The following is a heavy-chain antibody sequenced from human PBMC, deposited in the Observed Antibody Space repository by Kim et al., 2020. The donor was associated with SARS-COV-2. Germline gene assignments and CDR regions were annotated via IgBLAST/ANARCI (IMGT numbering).Heavy chain of an antibody. Sequence: AQGFPGRVTMTRDTSISTAYMELGRLRSDDTAVYYCARAALAVAGTGFDPWGQGTLVTVSS. V-gene: IGHV1-2*02. CDR3: ARAALAVAGTGFDP. J-gene: IGHJ5*02. D-gene: IGHD6-19*01.